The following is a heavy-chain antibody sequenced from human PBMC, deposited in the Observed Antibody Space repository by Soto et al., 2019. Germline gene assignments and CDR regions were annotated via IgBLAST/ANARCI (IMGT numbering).Heavy chain of an antibody. J-gene: IGHJ4*02. Sequence: PSETLFLTCAVSGGSISSGGYSWSWIRQPPGEGLEWIGYIYHSGSTYYNPSLKSRVTISVDRSKNQFSLKLSSVTAADTAVYYCARASIDYGDGSNFDYWGQGTLVTVSS. D-gene: IGHD4-17*01. CDR3: ARASIDYGDGSNFDY. CDR2: IYHSGST. CDR1: GGSISSGGYS. V-gene: IGHV4-30-2*01.